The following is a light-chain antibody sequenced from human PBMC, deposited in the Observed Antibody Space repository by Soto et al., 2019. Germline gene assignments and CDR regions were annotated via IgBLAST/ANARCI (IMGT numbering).Light chain of an antibody. CDR2: AAS. J-gene: IGKJ2*01. V-gene: IGKV1-39*01. Sequence: DIPMTQSPSSLSASVGARVTITCRASQSISSYLNWYQQKPGKAPKLLIYAASSLQSGVPSRFSGSGSGTDFTLTNSSLQPEDFATYYCQQSYSTPYTFGQGTKLEIK. CDR1: QSISSY. CDR3: QQSYSTPYT.